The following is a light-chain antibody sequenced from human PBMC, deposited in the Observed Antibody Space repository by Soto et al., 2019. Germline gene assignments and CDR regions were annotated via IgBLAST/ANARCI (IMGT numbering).Light chain of an antibody. Sequence: DIQLTQSPSFLSATVGDRVTISCRASQGISDYLAWYQQKPGKAPKLLIYGASTLQSGVPSRFSGSASGTEFTLTISSLQPEDFATYFCQQFNAYPLTFGGGTKLEIK. CDR2: GAS. J-gene: IGKJ4*01. CDR3: QQFNAYPLT. V-gene: IGKV1-9*01. CDR1: QGISDY.